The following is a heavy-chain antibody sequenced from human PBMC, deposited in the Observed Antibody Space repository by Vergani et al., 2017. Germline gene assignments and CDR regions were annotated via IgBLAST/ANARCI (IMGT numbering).Heavy chain of an antibody. J-gene: IGHJ6*02. D-gene: IGHD6-19*01. CDR3: ARDIRAGGYSSGWYGQNYGMDV. CDR1: TNSISSRSHY. Sequence: QLQLQESGPGLVRPAETLSLTCTVSTNSISSRSHYWGWIRQSPGRGLEWIGSVYQSGNTFYNPSFKSRVTISVDTSKNQFSLKLSSVTAADTAVYYCARDIRAGGYSSGWYGQNYGMDVWGQGTTVTVSS. CDR2: VYQSGNT. V-gene: IGHV4-39*07.